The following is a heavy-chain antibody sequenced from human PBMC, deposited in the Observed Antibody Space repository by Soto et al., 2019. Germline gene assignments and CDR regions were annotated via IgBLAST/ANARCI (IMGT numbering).Heavy chain of an antibody. CDR1: GFTFSSYA. D-gene: IGHD5-12*01. Sequence: EVQLLESGGGLVQPGGSLRLSCAASGFTFSSYAMSWVRQAPGKGLEWVSAISGGGGTYYADSVKGRFTISRDNSKKTLFLQMNSLRAEDTAVYYCAKDPGNSGYDYYYYYYGMDLWGQGTTVTVSS. CDR3: AKDPGNSGYDYYYYYYGMDL. V-gene: IGHV3-23*01. CDR2: ISGGGGT. J-gene: IGHJ6*02.